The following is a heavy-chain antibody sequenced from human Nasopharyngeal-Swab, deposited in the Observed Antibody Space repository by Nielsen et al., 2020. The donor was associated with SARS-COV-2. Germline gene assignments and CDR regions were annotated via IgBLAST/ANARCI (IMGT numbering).Heavy chain of an antibody. J-gene: IGHJ3*02. CDR3: ARAHMIVVPDAFDI. V-gene: IGHV1-69*10. Sequence: SVKVSCKASGYTFTSYGISWVRQAPGQGLEWMGGIIPILGIANYAQKFQGRVTITADKSTSPAYMELSSLRSEDTAVYYCARAHMIVVPDAFDIWGQGTMVTVSS. D-gene: IGHD3-22*01. CDR1: GYTFTSYG. CDR2: IIPILGIA.